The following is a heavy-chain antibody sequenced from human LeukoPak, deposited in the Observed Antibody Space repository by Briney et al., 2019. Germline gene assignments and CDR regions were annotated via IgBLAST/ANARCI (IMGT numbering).Heavy chain of an antibody. J-gene: IGHJ4*02. D-gene: IGHD3-22*01. V-gene: IGHV3-11*04. CDR1: GFTFSDYY. Sequence: PGGSLRLSCAASGFTFSDYYMSWIRQAPGKGLEWVSYISSSGSTIYYADPVKGRFTISRDNSRNTLYLQMNSLRAEDTAMYYCAKDLAYFYDSSGYYPHYWGQGTLVTVSS. CDR3: AKDLAYFYDSSGYYPHY. CDR2: ISSSGSTI.